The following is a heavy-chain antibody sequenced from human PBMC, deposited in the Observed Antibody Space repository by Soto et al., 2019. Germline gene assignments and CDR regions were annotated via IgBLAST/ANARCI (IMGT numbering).Heavy chain of an antibody. D-gene: IGHD3-16*02. V-gene: IGHV4-59*01. CDR3: PLRCMAVVPEY. Sequence: QVQLQESGPGLVKPSETLSLTCAVSGDSISSYYCMWIRQPPGKGLESIGYLYYGRSANYNPSLTSRVPLSVDTSTTQCSLTMSSMAAADPAVYYCPLRCMAVVPEYWGQGTLVTVSS. CDR2: LYYGRSA. CDR1: GDSISSYY. J-gene: IGHJ4*02.